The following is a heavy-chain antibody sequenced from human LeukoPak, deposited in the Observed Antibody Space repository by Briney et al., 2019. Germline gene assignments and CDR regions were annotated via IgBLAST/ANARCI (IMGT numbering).Heavy chain of an antibody. V-gene: IGHV3-30*18. CDR1: GFTFSSYG. D-gene: IGHD4-23*01. CDR3: AKDYYGGNSGPLDY. CDR2: ISYDGSNK. Sequence: GGSLRLSCAASGFTFSSYGMHWVRQAPGKGLEWVAVISYDGSNKYYADSVKGRFTISRDNSKNTLYLQMNSLRAEDTAVYYCAKDYYGGNSGPLDYWGQGTLVTVSS. J-gene: IGHJ4*02.